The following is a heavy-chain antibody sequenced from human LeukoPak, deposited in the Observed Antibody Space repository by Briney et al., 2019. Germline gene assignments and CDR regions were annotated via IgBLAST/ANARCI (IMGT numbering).Heavy chain of an antibody. Sequence: GGSLRLSCAASGFTFSSYAMHWVRQAPGKGLEWVAVISYDGNNKYYADSVKGRFTISRDNSKNTLYLQMNSLRVEDTAVHYCARDRALVQYYYGSGIDYWGQGTLVTVSS. CDR1: GFTFSSYA. V-gene: IGHV3-30-3*01. D-gene: IGHD3-10*01. J-gene: IGHJ4*02. CDR2: ISYDGNNK. CDR3: ARDRALVQYYYGSGIDY.